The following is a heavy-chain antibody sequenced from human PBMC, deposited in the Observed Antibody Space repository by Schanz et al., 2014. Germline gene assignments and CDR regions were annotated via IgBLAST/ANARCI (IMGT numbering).Heavy chain of an antibody. Sequence: QVQLQESGPGLVKPSETLSLTCTVSGASISFYDWNWIRQSPGKGLEWIGYIYHSGSPIYNPSLQSRLPISIDTPKNHFSLKRESVPAADTAMYFCARQGDVYRLDYWGQGTLVTVTS. D-gene: IGHD1-26*01. V-gene: IGHV4-59*08. J-gene: IGHJ4*02. CDR2: IYHSGSP. CDR3: ARQGDVYRLDY. CDR1: GASISFYD.